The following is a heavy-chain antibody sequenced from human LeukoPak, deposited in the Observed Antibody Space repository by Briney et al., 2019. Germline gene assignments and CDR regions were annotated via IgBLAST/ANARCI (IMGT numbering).Heavy chain of an antibody. J-gene: IGHJ4*02. Sequence: GGSLRLSCAASGFTFNSYWMTWVRQAPGKGLEWVAHIKQDGSEKYYVDSVKGRFTISRDNAKNSLYLQMNSLRAEDTAVYYCAKDRYDFWSGYYFDYWGQGTLVTVSS. CDR1: GFTFNSYW. CDR2: IKQDGSEK. D-gene: IGHD3-3*01. V-gene: IGHV3-7*01. CDR3: AKDRYDFWSGYYFDY.